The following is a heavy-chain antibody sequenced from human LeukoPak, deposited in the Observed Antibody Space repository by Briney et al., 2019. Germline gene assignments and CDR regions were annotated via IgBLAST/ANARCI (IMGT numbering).Heavy chain of an antibody. D-gene: IGHD3-22*01. J-gene: IGHJ4*02. CDR1: GYTFTSYD. Sequence: ASVRVSCKASGYTFTSYDINWVRQATGQGLEWMGWMNPNSGNTGYAQKFQGRVTMTRNTSISTAYMELSSLRSEDTAVYYCAREGTYYDSSGYYTLLDYWGQGTLVTVSS. V-gene: IGHV1-8*01. CDR2: MNPNSGNT. CDR3: AREGTYYDSSGYYTLLDY.